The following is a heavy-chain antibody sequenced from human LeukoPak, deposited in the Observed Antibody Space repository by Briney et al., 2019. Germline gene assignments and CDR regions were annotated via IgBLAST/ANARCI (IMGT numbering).Heavy chain of an antibody. V-gene: IGHV1-18*01. J-gene: IGHJ4*02. CDR1: GYTFTNYG. Sequence: ASVKVSCKASGYTFTNYGSSWVRQAPGHGLEWTGWISAYNGNTNYAQKLQGRVTMTTDTSTSTAYMELRSLRFDDTAVYYCARDGGITVAADDYWGQGTLVTVSS. CDR3: ARDGGITVAADDY. CDR2: ISAYNGNT. D-gene: IGHD6-19*01.